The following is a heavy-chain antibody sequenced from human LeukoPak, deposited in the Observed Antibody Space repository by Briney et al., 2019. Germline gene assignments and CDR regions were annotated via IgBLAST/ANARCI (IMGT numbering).Heavy chain of an antibody. CDR2: TYYRSKWYN. CDR1: GDSVSTNSAT. V-gene: IGHV6-1*01. J-gene: IGHJ5*01. CDR3: ARLVGASWFDS. D-gene: IGHD1-26*01. Sequence: SQTLSLTCAISGDSVSTNSATWTWLRQSPSRGLEWLGRTYYRSKWYNDYAVSMKSRITINPDTSKNQFSLQLNSVTHEDTAVYYCARLVGASWFDSWGQGTLVTVSS.